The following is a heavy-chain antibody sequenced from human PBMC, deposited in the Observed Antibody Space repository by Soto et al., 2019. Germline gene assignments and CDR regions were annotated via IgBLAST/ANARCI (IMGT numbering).Heavy chain of an antibody. CDR1: GGTFSSYA. CDR3: ASHSGSSPEGRYYYGMDV. Sequence: QVQLVQSGAEVKKPGSSVKVSCKASGGTFSSYAISWVRQAPGQGLEWMGGIIPIFGTADYAQKFQGRVTITADESTSTAYMELSSLISEDTAVYYCASHSGSSPEGRYYYGMDVWGQGTTVTVSS. D-gene: IGHD1-26*01. CDR2: IIPIFGTA. V-gene: IGHV1-69*12. J-gene: IGHJ6*02.